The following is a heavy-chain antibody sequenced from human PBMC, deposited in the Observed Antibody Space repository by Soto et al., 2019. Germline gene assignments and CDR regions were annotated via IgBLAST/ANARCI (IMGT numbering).Heavy chain of an antibody. CDR3: ARDNKLSSSWPQYYYYYGMDV. CDR2: INAGNGNT. Sequence: ASVKVSCKASGYTFTSYAMHWVRQAPGQRLEWMGWINAGNGNTKYSQKFQGRVTITRDTSASTAYMELSSLRSEDTAVYYCARDNKLSSSWPQYYYYYGMDVWGQGTTVTV. J-gene: IGHJ6*02. D-gene: IGHD6-13*01. V-gene: IGHV1-3*01. CDR1: GYTFTSYA.